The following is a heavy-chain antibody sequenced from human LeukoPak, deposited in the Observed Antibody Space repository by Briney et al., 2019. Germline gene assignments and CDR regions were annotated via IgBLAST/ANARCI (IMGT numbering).Heavy chain of an antibody. J-gene: IGHJ4*02. CDR1: GFTFSSSA. V-gene: IGHV3-23*01. CDR2: FSGSSGST. Sequence: PGGSLRLSCAASGFTFSSSAMSWIRLAAGKGLEWLSTFSGSSGSTYYADSVKGRFTISRDTSKNTLYLEMNSLRAEDTAVYYCAKPFRGLRIDYFDSWGQGTLVTVSS. CDR3: AKPFRGLRIDYFDS. D-gene: IGHD1-26*01.